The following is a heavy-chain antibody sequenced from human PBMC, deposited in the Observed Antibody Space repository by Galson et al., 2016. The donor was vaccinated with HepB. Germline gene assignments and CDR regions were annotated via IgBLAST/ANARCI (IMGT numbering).Heavy chain of an antibody. CDR3: ARDDSGGGYGFHYGMDV. J-gene: IGHJ6*02. D-gene: IGHD6-19*01. CDR2: IYYSGRT. V-gene: IGHV4-59*01. CDR1: GASISGYS. Sequence: SETLSLTCTVSGASISGYSLSWIRQPPGKGLEWIGYIYYSGRTNYNPSLKIRGTISVDPSKTQFSLKLSSVPPADTAVYYCARDDSGGGYGFHYGMDVWGQGTTVTVSS.